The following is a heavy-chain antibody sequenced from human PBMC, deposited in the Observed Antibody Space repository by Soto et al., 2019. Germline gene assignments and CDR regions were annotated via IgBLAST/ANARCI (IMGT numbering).Heavy chain of an antibody. CDR1: GYTFTSYD. V-gene: IGHV1-8*01. Sequence: QVQLVQSGAEVKKPGASVKVSCKASGYTFTSYDINWVRQATGQGLEWMGWMNPNRCNTGYAQKCKGIVTMTSRTAISTAYRELSSLRSEETAVYYCARNSMTNDDYYGMDVWGQGTTVTVAS. D-gene: IGHD1-1*01. J-gene: IGHJ6*02. CDR3: ARNSMTNDDYYGMDV. CDR2: MNPNRCNT.